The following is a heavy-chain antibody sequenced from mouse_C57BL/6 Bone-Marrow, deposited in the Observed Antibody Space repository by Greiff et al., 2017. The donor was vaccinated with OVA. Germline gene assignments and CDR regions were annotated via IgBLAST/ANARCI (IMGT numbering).Heavy chain of an antibody. CDR1: GFTFSSYG. CDR2: ISSGGRYT. J-gene: IGHJ4*01. CDR3: ARRGDYYAMDY. V-gene: IGHV5-6*02. D-gene: IGHD1-1*02. Sequence: EVKLVESGGDLVKPGGSLKLSCAASGFTFSSYGMSWVRQTPDKRLEWVATISSGGRYTYYPDSVKGRFTISRDNAKNTLYLQMSRLKSEDTAMYYCARRGDYYAMDYWGQGASVTVSS.